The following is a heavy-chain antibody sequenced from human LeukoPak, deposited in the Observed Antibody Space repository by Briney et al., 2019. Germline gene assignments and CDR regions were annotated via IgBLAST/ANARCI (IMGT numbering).Heavy chain of an antibody. V-gene: IGHV3-53*01. CDR2: IYSDNT. CDR1: GFTVSSNS. Sequence: PGGSLRLSCTVSGFTVSSNSMSWVRQAPGKGLEWVSFIYSDNTHYSDSVKGRFTISRDNSKNTLYLQMNSLRAEDTAVYYCAKDEYYGSGSYYKGKNYFDYWGQGTLVTVSS. D-gene: IGHD3-10*01. J-gene: IGHJ4*02. CDR3: AKDEYYGSGSYYKGKNYFDY.